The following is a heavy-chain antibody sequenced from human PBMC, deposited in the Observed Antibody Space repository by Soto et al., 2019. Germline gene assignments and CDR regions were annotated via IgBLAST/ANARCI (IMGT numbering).Heavy chain of an antibody. J-gene: IGHJ6*02. CDR2: IIPIFGTA. Sequence: SVKVSCKASGGTFSSYAISWVRQAPGQGLEWMGGIIPIFGTANYAQKFQGRVTITADESTSTAYMELSSLRSEDTAVYYCARENVDIVATISYYYYGMDVWGQGTTVTVSS. D-gene: IGHD5-12*01. CDR1: GGTFSSYA. CDR3: ARENVDIVATISYYYYGMDV. V-gene: IGHV1-69*13.